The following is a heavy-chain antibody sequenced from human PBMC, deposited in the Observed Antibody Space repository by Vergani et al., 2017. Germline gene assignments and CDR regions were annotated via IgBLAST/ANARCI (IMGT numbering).Heavy chain of an antibody. J-gene: IGHJ5*02. V-gene: IGHV1-24*01. CDR2: FDPEDGET. D-gene: IGHD6-13*01. Sequence: QVQLVQSGAEVKKPGASVKVSCKASVYTFTSYGISWVRQAPGKGLEWMGGFDPEDGETIYAQKFQGRVTMTEDTSTDTAYMELSSLRSEDTAVYYCATVLSSTNWFDPWGQGTLVTVSS. CDR1: VYTFTSYG. CDR3: ATVLSSTNWFDP.